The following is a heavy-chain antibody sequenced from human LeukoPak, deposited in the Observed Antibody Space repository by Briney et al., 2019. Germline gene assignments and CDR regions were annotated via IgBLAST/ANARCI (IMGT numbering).Heavy chain of an antibody. D-gene: IGHD1-1*01. Sequence: GGSLRLSCAASGFTFSSYAMHWVRQAPGKGLEWVAVISYDGSNKYYADSVKGRFTISRDNSKNTLYLQMNSLRAEDTAVYYCARYDACYGMDVWGQGTTVTVSS. J-gene: IGHJ6*02. CDR2: ISYDGSNK. CDR3: ARYDACYGMDV. CDR1: GFTFSSYA. V-gene: IGHV3-30-3*01.